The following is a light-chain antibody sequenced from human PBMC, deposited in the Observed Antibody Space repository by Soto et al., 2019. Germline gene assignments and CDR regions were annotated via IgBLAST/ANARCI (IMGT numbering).Light chain of an antibody. CDR1: QGVSNTF. Sequence: EIVLTQSPGSLSLSPGERATLSGRASQGVSNTFFAWYQQRPGQAPRLLMYGASSRATGIPERFSGSGSGTDFTLTISRLEPEDFAVYYCQQFHSSVTFGQGTKVEIK. CDR2: GAS. V-gene: IGKV3-20*01. J-gene: IGKJ1*01. CDR3: QQFHSSVT.